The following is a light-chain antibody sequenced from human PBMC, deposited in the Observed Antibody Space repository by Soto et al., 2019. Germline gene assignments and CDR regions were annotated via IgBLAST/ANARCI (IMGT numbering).Light chain of an antibody. CDR2: DVS. CDR3: SSYTINGVGV. V-gene: IGLV2-14*01. Sequence: QPVLTQPASVSGSPGQSITISCTGTDSDVGGYNYVSWYQQHPSNAPKVMIYDVSNRPSGVSNRFSGSKSGNTASLIISGLQAEDEADYYCSSYTINGVGVFGGGTKLTVL. CDR1: DSDVGGYNY. J-gene: IGLJ2*01.